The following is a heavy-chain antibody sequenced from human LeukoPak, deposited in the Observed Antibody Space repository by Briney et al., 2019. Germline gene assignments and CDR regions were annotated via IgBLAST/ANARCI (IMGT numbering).Heavy chain of an antibody. CDR3: AGGTAAYTSGWYNC. CDR1: GFTLDDYA. CDR2: ISGDGRST. J-gene: IGHJ4*02. D-gene: IGHD6-19*01. V-gene: IGHV3-43*02. Sequence: GGSLRLSCAASGFTLDDYALHWGRQAPGKGLEWVSLISGDGRSTYYAASVKGRFTISRDNSKNSLYLQMNSLRTEDTALYYCAGGTAAYTSGWYNCWGQGTLVTVSS.